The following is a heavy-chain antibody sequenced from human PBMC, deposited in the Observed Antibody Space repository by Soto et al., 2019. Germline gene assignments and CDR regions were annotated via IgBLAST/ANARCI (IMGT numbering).Heavy chain of an antibody. J-gene: IGHJ4*02. CDR1: GFSFDDYA. V-gene: IGHV3-9*01. Sequence: PGGSLRLSCAASGFSFDDYAMHWVRQAPGKGLEWVSGISLKSGRIVYADSVKGRFTISRDNAKKSLYLQMNSLRSEDTAFYYCVKDMKGSGFCAPFDYWGQGTLVTVSS. CDR2: ISLKSGRI. D-gene: IGHD5-12*01. CDR3: VKDMKGSGFCAPFDY.